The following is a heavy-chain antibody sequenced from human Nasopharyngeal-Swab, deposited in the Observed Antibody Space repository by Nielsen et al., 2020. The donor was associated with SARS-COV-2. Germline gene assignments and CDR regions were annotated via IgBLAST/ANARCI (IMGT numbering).Heavy chain of an antibody. CDR3: ARDLRVTVTTSLFDY. J-gene: IGHJ4*02. V-gene: IGHV1-3*01. Sequence: ASVKVSCKASGYTFTSYAMHWVRQAPGQRLEWMGWINAGNGNTKYSQKFQGRVTITRDTSASTACMELSSLRSEDTAVYYCARDLRVTVTTSLFDYWGQGTLVTVSS. CDR1: GYTFTSYA. D-gene: IGHD4-17*01. CDR2: INAGNGNT.